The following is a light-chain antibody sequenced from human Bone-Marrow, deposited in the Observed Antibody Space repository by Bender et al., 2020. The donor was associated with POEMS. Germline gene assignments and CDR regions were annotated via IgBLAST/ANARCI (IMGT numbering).Light chain of an antibody. CDR3: QSYDNSLGGWV. J-gene: IGLJ3*02. Sequence: QSVLTQPPSVHAAPGQRVTISCTGSSSNTGSGYDINWYQHLPGTAPKLLIYGYNNRPSGVPDRFSGSKSGTSASLAITGLQAEDQGDYYCQSYDNSLGGWVFGGGTKLTVL. V-gene: IGLV1-40*01. CDR1: SSNTGSGYD. CDR2: GYN.